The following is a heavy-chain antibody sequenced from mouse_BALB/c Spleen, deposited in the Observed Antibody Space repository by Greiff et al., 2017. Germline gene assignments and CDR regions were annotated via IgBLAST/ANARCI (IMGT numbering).Heavy chain of an antibody. CDR3: ARSGTTREVWAY. CDR2: INPSTGYT. D-gene: IGHD1-1*01. V-gene: IGHV1-7*01. CDR1: GYTFTSYW. Sequence: VQLQQSGAELAKPGASVKMSCKASGYTFTSYWMHWVKQRPGQGLEWIGYINPSTGYTEYNQKFKDKATLTADKSSSTAYMQLSSLTSEDSAVYYCARSGTTREVWAYWGQGTLVTVSA. J-gene: IGHJ3*01.